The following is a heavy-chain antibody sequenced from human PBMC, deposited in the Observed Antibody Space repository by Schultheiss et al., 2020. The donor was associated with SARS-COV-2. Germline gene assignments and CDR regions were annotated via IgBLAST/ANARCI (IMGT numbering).Heavy chain of an antibody. CDR1: GFTFSSYA. CDR2: ISSSGSTI. CDR3: AKELDYLDGGTKQGGAFDI. V-gene: IGHV3-48*04. D-gene: IGHD4-23*01. Sequence: GGSLRLSCAASGFTFSSYAMSWVRQAPGKGLEWVSYISSSGSTIYYADSVKGRFTISRDNAKNSLYLQMNSLRAEDTAVYYCAKELDYLDGGTKQGGAFDIWGQGTMVTVSS. J-gene: IGHJ3*02.